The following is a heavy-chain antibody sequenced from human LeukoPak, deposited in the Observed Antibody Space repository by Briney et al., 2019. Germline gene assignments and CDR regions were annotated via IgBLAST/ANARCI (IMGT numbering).Heavy chain of an antibody. CDR2: INPSGGST. J-gene: IGHJ4*02. CDR1: GYTFTSSY. CDR3: ARDRMGAIEGDFDY. Sequence: ASVKVSCKASGYTFTSSYMLWVRQAPGQGLEWMGIINPSGGSTSYAQKFQGRVTMTRDMSTSTVYMELSSLRPEDTAVYYCARDRMGAIEGDFDYWGQGTLVTVSS. D-gene: IGHD1-26*01. V-gene: IGHV1-46*01.